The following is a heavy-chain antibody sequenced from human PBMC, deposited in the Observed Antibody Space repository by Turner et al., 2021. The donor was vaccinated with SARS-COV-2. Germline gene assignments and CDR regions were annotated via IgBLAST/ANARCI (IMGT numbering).Heavy chain of an antibody. V-gene: IGHV1-24*01. CDR1: GYTLTELS. CDR2: FDPEDGET. J-gene: IGHJ5*02. CDR3: ATGYQLRVNWFDP. Sequence: QVQLVQSGAAVKKPGASVKVSCKISGYTLTELSMYWVRQAPGKGLEWMGGFDPEDGETIYAQNFQGRVTMTEDTSTDTAYMELSSLRSEDTAVYFCATGYQLRVNWFDPWGQGTLVTVSS. D-gene: IGHD2-2*01.